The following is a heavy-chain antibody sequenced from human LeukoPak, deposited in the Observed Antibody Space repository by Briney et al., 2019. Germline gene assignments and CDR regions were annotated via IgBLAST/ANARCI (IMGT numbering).Heavy chain of an antibody. V-gene: IGHV3-48*04. J-gene: IGHJ4*02. CDR2: ISCSSSTI. CDR3: ATMRGSYYPFDY. Sequence: GGSLRLSCAASGFTFSSYSMNWVRQAPGKGLEWVSYISCSSSTIYYADSVKGRFTISRDNAKNSLYLQMNSLRAEDTAVYYCATMRGSYYPFDYWGQGTLVTVSS. D-gene: IGHD1-26*01. CDR1: GFTFSSYS.